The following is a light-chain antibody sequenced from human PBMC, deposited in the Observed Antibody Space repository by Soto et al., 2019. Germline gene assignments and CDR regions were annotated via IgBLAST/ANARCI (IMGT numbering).Light chain of an antibody. CDR1: QSISTF. CDR3: QQSYSPPYT. Sequence: DIPMTQSPSSLSASVGDRVTITCRASQSISTFPNWYQQPSGKAPKLLIYAASSLVDGVPSRFSGSGSGTDFPLTISSLQPEDFSTYYCQQSYSPPYTFGRGTKLEIK. J-gene: IGKJ2*01. V-gene: IGKV1-39*01. CDR2: AAS.